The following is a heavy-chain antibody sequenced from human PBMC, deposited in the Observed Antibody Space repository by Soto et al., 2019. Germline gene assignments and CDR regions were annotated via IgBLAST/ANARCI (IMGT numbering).Heavy chain of an antibody. CDR1: GGSISSGGYY. J-gene: IGHJ2*01. D-gene: IGHD2-21*02. CDR2: IYYSGST. V-gene: IGHV4-31*03. CDR3: ARDTASDWYFDL. Sequence: SETLSLTCTVSGGSISSGGYYWSWIRQHPGKGLEWIGYIYYSGSTYYNPSLKSRVTISVDTSKNQFSLKLSSVTAADTAVYYCARDTASDWYFDLWCRGTLVTVSS.